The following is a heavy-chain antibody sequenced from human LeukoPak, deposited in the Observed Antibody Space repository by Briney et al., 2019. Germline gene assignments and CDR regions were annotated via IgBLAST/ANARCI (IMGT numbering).Heavy chain of an antibody. CDR1: GFTFSSYA. CDR3: ARGGAYDAFDI. D-gene: IGHD1-26*01. CDR2: IYSGGST. J-gene: IGHJ3*02. V-gene: IGHV3-53*01. Sequence: GGSLRLSCAASGFTFSSYAMSWVRQAPGKGLEWVSVIYSGGSTYYVDSVKGRFTISRDNSKNRLYLQMNSLRVEDTAMYYCARGGAYDAFDIWGQGTMVTVSS.